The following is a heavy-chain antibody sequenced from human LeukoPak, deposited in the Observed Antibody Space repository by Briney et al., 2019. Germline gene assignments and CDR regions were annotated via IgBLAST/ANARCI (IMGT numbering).Heavy chain of an antibody. CDR3: ARVLGASEDYLWGSFRF. V-gene: IGHV3-21*06. J-gene: IGHJ4*02. CDR2: ISGSSSYI. Sequence: GGSLRLSCAASGFTFRTYSMNWVRQAPGKGLEWGSSISGSSSYIHYADSVKGRFTISRDNAKNSVYLQMNSLRAEDTALYYCARVLGASEDYLWGSFRFWGQGTLVTVSS. CDR1: GFTFRTYS. D-gene: IGHD3-16*02.